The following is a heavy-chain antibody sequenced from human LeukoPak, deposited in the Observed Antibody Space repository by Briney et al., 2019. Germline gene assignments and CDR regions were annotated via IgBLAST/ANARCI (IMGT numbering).Heavy chain of an antibody. V-gene: IGHV4-59*01. J-gene: IGHJ6*04. CDR2: IYYSGST. Sequence: SETLSLTCTVSGGSISSYYWSWIRQPPGKGLEWIGYIYYSGSTNYNPPLESRVTISVDTSKNQFSLKLSSVTAADTAVYYCARRSGFLGMDVWGKGTTVTVSS. CDR3: ARRSGFLGMDV. D-gene: IGHD3-3*01. CDR1: GGSISSYY.